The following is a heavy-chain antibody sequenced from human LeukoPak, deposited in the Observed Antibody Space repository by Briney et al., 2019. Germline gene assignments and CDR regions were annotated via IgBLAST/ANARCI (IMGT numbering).Heavy chain of an antibody. CDR2: INSDGSST. J-gene: IGHJ4*02. D-gene: IGHD3-22*01. Sequence: GGSLRLSCAASGFTFSRYWMHWVRHAPGKGLVWVSRINSDGSSTRYGDSVKGRFTISRDNAKNTLYLQMNSLRAEDTAVYYCARDYYDSSGYYGWCQGTLVTVSS. V-gene: IGHV3-74*01. CDR3: ARDYYDSSGYYG. CDR1: GFTFSRYW.